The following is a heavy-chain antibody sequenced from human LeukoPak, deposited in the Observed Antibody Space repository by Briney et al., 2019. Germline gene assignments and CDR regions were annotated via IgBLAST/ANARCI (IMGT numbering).Heavy chain of an antibody. Sequence: PSQTLSLTCDVSGGSIGSGTHYWTWIRQPVGKGLEWLGRIFTSGSPTYNPSLKSRVTISVDTSKNQFSLKLSSVTAADTAVYYCARPIHSENDWYWYFDLWGRGTLVTVSS. D-gene: IGHD1-26*01. CDR3: ARPIHSENDWYWYFDL. CDR1: GGSIGSGTHY. CDR2: IFTSGSP. V-gene: IGHV4-61*02. J-gene: IGHJ2*01.